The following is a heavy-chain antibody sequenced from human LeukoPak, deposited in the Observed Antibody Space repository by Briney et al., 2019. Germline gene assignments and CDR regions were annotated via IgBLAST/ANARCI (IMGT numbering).Heavy chain of an antibody. CDR3: AKVAKYYYGSESYYFFEH. D-gene: IGHD3-10*01. J-gene: IGHJ4*02. CDR2: ISSSASTI. CDR1: GFTFSDYY. V-gene: IGHV3-11*04. Sequence: GGSLRLSCAASGFTFSDYYMSWVRQAPGKGLEWISYISSSASTIYYADSVRGRFTISRDNAKNSLYLQMNSLRAEDTAVYYCAKVAKYYYGSESYYFFEHWGQGTPVTAS.